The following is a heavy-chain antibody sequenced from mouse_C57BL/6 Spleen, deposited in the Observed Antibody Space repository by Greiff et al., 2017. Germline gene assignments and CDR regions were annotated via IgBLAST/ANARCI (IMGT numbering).Heavy chain of an antibody. D-gene: IGHD2-4*01. V-gene: IGHV1-66*01. CDR3: ARNDYDC. CDR2: IYPGSGNT. J-gene: IGHJ2*01. CDR1: GYSFTSYY. Sequence: VQVVESGPELVKPGASVKISCKASGYSFTSYYIHWVKQRPGQGLEWIGWIYPGSGNTKYNEKFKGKATLTADTSSSTAYMQLSSLTSEDSAVYYCARNDYDCWGQGTTLTVSS.